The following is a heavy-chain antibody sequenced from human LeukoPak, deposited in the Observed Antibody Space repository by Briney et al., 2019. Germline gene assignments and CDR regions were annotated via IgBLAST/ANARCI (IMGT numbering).Heavy chain of an antibody. D-gene: IGHD5-18*01. Sequence: PGGSLRLSCAASGLTFSSYAMSWVRQAPGKGLEWVSAISGSGGSTYYADSVKGRFTISRDNSKNTLYLQMNSLRAEDTAVYYCAKPGRIQLGLRVGEFYYWGQGTLVTVSS. CDR1: GLTFSSYA. J-gene: IGHJ4*02. V-gene: IGHV3-23*01. CDR3: AKPGRIQLGLRVGEFYY. CDR2: ISGSGGST.